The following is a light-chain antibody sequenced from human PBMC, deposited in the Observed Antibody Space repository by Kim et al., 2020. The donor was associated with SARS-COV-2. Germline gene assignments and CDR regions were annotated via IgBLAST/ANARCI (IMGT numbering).Light chain of an antibody. CDR1: SLRSYY. V-gene: IGLV3-19*01. CDR2: GKN. Sequence: SSELTQDPAVSVALGQTVRITCQGDSLRSYYASWYQQKPGQAPVLVIYGKNNRPSGIPDRFSGSSSGNTAALTITGAQAEDEADYYCNPRDSSGNHLVFGGGTKVTVL. J-gene: IGLJ2*01. CDR3: NPRDSSGNHLV.